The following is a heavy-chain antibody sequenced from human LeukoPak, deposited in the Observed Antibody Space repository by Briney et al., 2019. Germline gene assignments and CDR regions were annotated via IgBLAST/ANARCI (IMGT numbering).Heavy chain of an antibody. V-gene: IGHV3-11*01. CDR2: ISDSGSDI. J-gene: IGHJ4*02. CDR3: GTHAGRTGSGD. CDR1: GFIFSGHY. D-gene: IGHD3/OR15-3a*01. Sequence: GGSLRLSCVTSGFIFSGHYMSWIRQAPGKGLEWVGYISDSGSDISYADSVKGRFTISRDNAKDSLYLQMNSLRADDTAVYYCGTHAGRTGSGDWGQGTLVTVSS.